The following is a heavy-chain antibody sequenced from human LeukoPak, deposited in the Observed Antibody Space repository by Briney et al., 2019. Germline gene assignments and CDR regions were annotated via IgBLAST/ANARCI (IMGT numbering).Heavy chain of an antibody. CDR1: GYTFTGYY. CDR2: INPNSGGT. J-gene: IGHJ3*02. D-gene: IGHD2-2*01. V-gene: IGHV1-2*02. Sequence: ASVKVSCKASGYTFTGYYMHWVRQAPGQGLEWVGWINPNSGGTNYAQKSQGRVTMTRDTSISTAYMELSRLRSDDTAVYYCAREGVDIVVVPAAHDAFDIWGQGTMVTVSS. CDR3: AREGVDIVVVPAAHDAFDI.